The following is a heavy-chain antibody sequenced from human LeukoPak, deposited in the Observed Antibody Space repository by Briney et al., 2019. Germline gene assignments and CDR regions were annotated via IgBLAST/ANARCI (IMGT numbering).Heavy chain of an antibody. D-gene: IGHD6-19*01. Sequence: SETLSLTCTVSGGSISSSRYYWGWIRQPPGKGLEWIVSIYFRWRTYYNQSLKRRVTISVDTSKNQFSLKLSSVTAADTAVYYCARRGYSSGNWFDPWGQGTLVTVSS. J-gene: IGHJ5*02. CDR2: IYFRWRT. CDR3: ARRGYSSGNWFDP. CDR1: GGSISSSRYY. V-gene: IGHV4-39*01.